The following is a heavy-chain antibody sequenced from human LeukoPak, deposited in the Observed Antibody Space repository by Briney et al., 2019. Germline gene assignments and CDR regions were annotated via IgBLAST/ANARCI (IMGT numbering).Heavy chain of an antibody. J-gene: IGHJ4*02. CDR1: GFTFSSYW. D-gene: IGHD1-26*01. V-gene: IGHV3-7*02. CDR3: ARVNMVGATHFDY. Sequence: GGSLRLSCAASGFTFSSYWMSWVRQAPGKGLEWVANIKQDGSEKYYVDSVKGRFTISRDNAKNSLYLQMNSLRDDDTAVYYCARVNMVGATHFDYWGQGTLVTVSS. CDR2: IKQDGSEK.